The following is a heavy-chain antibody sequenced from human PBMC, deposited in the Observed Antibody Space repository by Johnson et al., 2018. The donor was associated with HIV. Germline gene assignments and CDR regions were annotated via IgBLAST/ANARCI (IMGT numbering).Heavy chain of an antibody. Sequence: VQLVESGGGLVQPGGSLRLSCAASGFTFSNAWMSWVLQAPGKGLEWVGRIKSKTDAGTTDHAAPVEGSFTIQRDDSKNTLYLQMNSLQTEDTGVYYCTTIHYDSSSPGAFDFWGQGTMVTVSS. CDR1: GFTFSNAW. J-gene: IGHJ3*01. CDR3: TTIHYDSSSPGAFDF. V-gene: IGHV3-15*01. CDR2: IKSKTDAGTT. D-gene: IGHD3-22*01.